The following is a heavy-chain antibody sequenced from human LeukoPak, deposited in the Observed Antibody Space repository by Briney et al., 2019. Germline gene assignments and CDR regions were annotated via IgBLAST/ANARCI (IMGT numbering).Heavy chain of an antibody. J-gene: IGHJ4*02. CDR3: ARWYSSSGYLGY. Sequence: SETLSLTCAVSGYSISSGYYWGWIRPPPGKRLEWIGSIYHSGNTNYNPSLKSRVTISVDTSKNQFSLEVSSVTAADTALYYCARWYSSSGYLGYWGQGTLVTVSS. CDR1: GYSISSGYY. V-gene: IGHV4-38-2*01. CDR2: IYHSGNT. D-gene: IGHD6-6*01.